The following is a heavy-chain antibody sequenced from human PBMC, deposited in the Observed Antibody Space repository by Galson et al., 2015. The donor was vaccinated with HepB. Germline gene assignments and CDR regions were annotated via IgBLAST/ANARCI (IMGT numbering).Heavy chain of an antibody. CDR2: IRSKASNYAT. D-gene: IGHD6-13*01. CDR3: TRLGDLSGYSRS. V-gene: IGHV3-73*01. Sequence: LRTSCAASGFTFSGPAIHWVPQTSGKGLEWGGRIRSKASNYATAYAASPEGRLTLTRDDSKNTANLHMKSLTTEDTAVYCCTRLGDLSGYSRSWGQGTLVTVSS. CDR1: GFTFSGPA. J-gene: IGHJ4*02.